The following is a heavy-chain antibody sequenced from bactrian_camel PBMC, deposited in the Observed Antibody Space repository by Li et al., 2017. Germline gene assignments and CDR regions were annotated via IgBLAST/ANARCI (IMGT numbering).Heavy chain of an antibody. CDR3: AIGSYCSGASCPL. J-gene: IGHJ4*01. CDR1: GSTYSRYY. Sequence: HVQLVESGGGSVQAGGSLRLSCADSGSTYSRYYMGWFRQAPGKAFEWVSSITSGGTTYYADSVKGRFTISRDNAKATVYLQMNSLKTDDTAVYYCAIGSYCSGASCPLRGQGNQVTVS. CDR2: ITSGGTT. D-gene: IGHD2*01. V-gene: IGHV3S1*01.